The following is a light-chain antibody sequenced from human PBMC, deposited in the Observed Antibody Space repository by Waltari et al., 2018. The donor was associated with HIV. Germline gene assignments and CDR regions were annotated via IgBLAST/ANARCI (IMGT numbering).Light chain of an antibody. CDR1: SSNIGAGFD. CDR3: QSYDTSLSGPV. V-gene: IGLV1-40*01. CDR2: GNN. Sequence: QSVLTQPPSVSGAPGQRVTISCTGSSSNIGAGFDVHWYQQLPGTAPKLLRYGNNNRPSGFPDRFSGSKSGTAASLAITGLQAEDDADYYCQSYDTSLSGPVFGGGTKLTVL. J-gene: IGLJ2*01.